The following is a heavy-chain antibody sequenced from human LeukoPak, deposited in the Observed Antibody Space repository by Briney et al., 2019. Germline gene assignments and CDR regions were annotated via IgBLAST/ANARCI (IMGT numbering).Heavy chain of an antibody. CDR2: ISSSSSYI. D-gene: IGHD3-22*01. J-gene: IGHJ4*02. CDR3: AREVRVYDSSGYPFDY. V-gene: IGHV3-21*03. Sequence: GGSLRLSCAASGFTFSSYSMNWVRQAPGKGLEWVSSISSSSSYIYYADSVKGRFTIYRDNAKKSLYLQMNSLRAEDTAVYYCAREVRVYDSSGYPFDYWGQGTLVTVSS. CDR1: GFTFSSYS.